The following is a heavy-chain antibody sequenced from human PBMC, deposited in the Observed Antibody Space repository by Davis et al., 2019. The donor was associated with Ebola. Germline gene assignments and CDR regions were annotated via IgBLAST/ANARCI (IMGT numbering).Heavy chain of an antibody. CDR3: ACAGYYYGMDV. V-gene: IGHV3-48*02. J-gene: IGHJ6*02. Sequence: GESLKISCEGTGFSFSNSDMNWVRQAPGKGLEWVSYISSSSSTIYYADSVKGRFTISSDNAKNSLYLQMNSLRDEDTAVYYCACAGYYYGMDVWGQGTTVTVSS. CDR1: GFSFSNSD. CDR2: ISSSSSTI. D-gene: IGHD3-10*02.